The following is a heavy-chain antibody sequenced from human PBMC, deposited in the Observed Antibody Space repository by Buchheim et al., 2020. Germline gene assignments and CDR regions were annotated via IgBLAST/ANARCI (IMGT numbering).Heavy chain of an antibody. Sequence: QVQLVESGGGVVQPGRSLRLSCAASGFTFSSYGMHWVRQAPGKGLEWVAVISYDGSNKYYADSVKGRFTISRDNSKNTLYLQMNSLRAEDTAVYYCAKDRGSSWYAYYYYYYGMDVWGQGTT. J-gene: IGHJ6*02. V-gene: IGHV3-30*18. CDR3: AKDRGSSWYAYYYYYYGMDV. D-gene: IGHD6-13*01. CDR2: ISYDGSNK. CDR1: GFTFSSYG.